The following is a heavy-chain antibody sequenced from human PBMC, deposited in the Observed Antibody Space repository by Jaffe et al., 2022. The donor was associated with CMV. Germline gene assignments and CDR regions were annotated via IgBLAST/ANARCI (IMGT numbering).Heavy chain of an antibody. J-gene: IGHJ4*02. CDR2: IYYSGST. Sequence: QLQLQESGPGLVKPSETLSLTCTVSGGSISSSSYYWGWIRQPPGKGLEWIGSIYYSGSTYYNPSLKSRVTISVDTSKNQFSLKLSSVTAADTAVYYCARLDDSSGYGYWGQGTLVTVSS. V-gene: IGHV4-39*01. D-gene: IGHD3-22*01. CDR1: GGSISSSSYY. CDR3: ARLDDSSGYGY.